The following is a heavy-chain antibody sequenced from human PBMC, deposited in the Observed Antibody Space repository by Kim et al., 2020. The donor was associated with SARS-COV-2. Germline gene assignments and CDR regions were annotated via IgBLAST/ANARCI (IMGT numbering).Heavy chain of an antibody. CDR2: ISSSGSTT. D-gene: IGHD6-13*01. J-gene: IGHJ5*02. CDR3: ARGVWIAAAGTSWFDP. CDR1: GFTFSSYE. Sequence: GGSLRLSCAASGFTFSSYEMNWVRQAPGKWLEWVSYISSSGSTTYYADSVKGRFTISRDNAKNSLYLQMNSLRAEDTAVYYCARGVWIAAAGTSWFDPWGQGTLVTVSS. V-gene: IGHV3-48*03.